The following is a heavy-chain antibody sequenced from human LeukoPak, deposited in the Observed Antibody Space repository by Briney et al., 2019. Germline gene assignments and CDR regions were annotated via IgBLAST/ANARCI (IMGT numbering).Heavy chain of an antibody. J-gene: IGHJ4*02. CDR2: ISYDGSNK. Sequence: GGSLRLSCAASGFTFSSYAMHWVRQAPGKGLEWVAVISYDGSNKYYADSVKGRFTISRDNSKNTLYLQMNSLRAEDTAVYYCAKYDYFSYGCLDYWGQGTLVTVSS. D-gene: IGHD2/OR15-2a*01. CDR1: GFTFSSYA. CDR3: AKYDYFSYGCLDY. V-gene: IGHV3-30-3*02.